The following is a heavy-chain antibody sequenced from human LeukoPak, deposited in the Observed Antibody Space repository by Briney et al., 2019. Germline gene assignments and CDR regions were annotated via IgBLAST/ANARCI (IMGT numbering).Heavy chain of an antibody. CDR2: VKGDGRTT. J-gene: IGHJ4*02. D-gene: IGHD5-18*01. CDR1: GLTFSDFW. CDR3: ATGHSYGYDY. Sequence: PGGSLRLSCAASGLTFSDFWMRWVRQPPGKGLVWVALVKGDGRTTIYADSVKGRFTISIDNAKNTLYLQMNSLRADDSGVYYCATGHSYGYDYWGQGVLVTVSS. V-gene: IGHV3-74*01.